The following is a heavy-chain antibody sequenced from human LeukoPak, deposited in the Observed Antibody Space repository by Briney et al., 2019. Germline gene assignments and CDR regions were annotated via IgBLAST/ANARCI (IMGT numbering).Heavy chain of an antibody. Sequence: AGGSLRLSCAASGFTFSSYEMNWVRQAPGKGLEWVAFIRYDGSNKYYADSVKGRFTISRDNSKNTLYLQMNSLRAEDTAVYYCAKGTGDYWGQGTLVTVSS. CDR1: GFTFSSYE. V-gene: IGHV3-30*02. CDR3: AKGTGDY. J-gene: IGHJ4*02. CDR2: IRYDGSNK. D-gene: IGHD1-14*01.